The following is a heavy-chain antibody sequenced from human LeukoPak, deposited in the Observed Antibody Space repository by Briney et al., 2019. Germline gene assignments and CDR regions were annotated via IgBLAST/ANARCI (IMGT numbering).Heavy chain of an antibody. CDR3: ARLDSGTYYMPFDY. J-gene: IGHJ4*02. Sequence: SETLSLTCTASGGSLIPYYWSWIRQPPGKGLEWIGYIYHSGTTNYSPPLKGRATLSVDTSKNQISLRLSSVTAADTAVYFCARLDSGTYYMPFDYWGQGSLVTVSS. D-gene: IGHD1-26*01. V-gene: IGHV4-59*01. CDR2: IYHSGTT. CDR1: GGSLIPYY.